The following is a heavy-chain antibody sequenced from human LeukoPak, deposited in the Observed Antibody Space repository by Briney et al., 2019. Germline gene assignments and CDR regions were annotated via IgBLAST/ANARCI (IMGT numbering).Heavy chain of an antibody. J-gene: IGHJ4*02. CDR3: ARFPFVVRGGGGEDAELHDY. Sequence: PGGSLRLSCAASGFTFSSYSMNWVRQAPGKGLEWVSYISSSSSTIYYADSVKGRFTISRDNAKNSLYLQMNSLRAEDTAVYYCARFPFVVRGGGGEDAELHDYWGQGTLVTVSS. D-gene: IGHD3-10*01. CDR2: ISSSSSTI. V-gene: IGHV3-48*01. CDR1: GFTFSSYS.